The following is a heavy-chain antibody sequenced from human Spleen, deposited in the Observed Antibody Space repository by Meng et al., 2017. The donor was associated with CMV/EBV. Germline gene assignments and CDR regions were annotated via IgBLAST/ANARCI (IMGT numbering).Heavy chain of an antibody. CDR2: ISGSGGST. V-gene: IGHV3-23*04. Sequence: EXQLVEXXXTLVQPGXSLRLSXAASGFTFSSYAMSWVRQAPGKGLEWVSAISGSGGSTYYADSVKGRFTISRDNSKNTLYLQMNSLRAEDTAVYYCAKGVTTHEFQPFDYWGQGTLVIVSS. J-gene: IGHJ4*02. D-gene: IGHD4-17*01. CDR1: GFTFSSYA. CDR3: AKGVTTHEFQPFDY.